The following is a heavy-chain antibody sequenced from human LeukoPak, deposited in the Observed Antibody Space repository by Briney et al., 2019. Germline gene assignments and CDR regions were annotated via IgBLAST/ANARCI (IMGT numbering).Heavy chain of an antibody. J-gene: IGHJ4*01. CDR3: VRGLVGYD. D-gene: IGHD2-8*02. V-gene: IGHV3-53*01. Sequence: GGSLRLSCAASGFTVSNNYMSWVRQAPGKGLEWVSVVYSGGGTYYADSVEGRFTISRDISKNALYLQMNSVRPEDTAVYYCVRGLVGYDWGHGTRVTVSS. CDR2: VYSGGGT. CDR1: GFTVSNNY.